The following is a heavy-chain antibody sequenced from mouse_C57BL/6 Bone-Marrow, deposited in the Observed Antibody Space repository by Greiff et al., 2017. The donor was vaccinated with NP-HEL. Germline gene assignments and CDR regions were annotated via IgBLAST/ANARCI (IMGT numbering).Heavy chain of an antibody. V-gene: IGHV1-50*01. CDR3: ANGDGYTYYFDY. J-gene: IGHJ2*01. Sequence: VQLQQSGAELVKPGASVKLSCKASGYTFTSYWMQWVKQRPGQGLEWIGEIDPSDSYTNYNQKFKGKATLTVDTSSSTAYMQLSSLTSEDSAVYYCANGDGYTYYFDYWGQGTTLTVSS. CDR1: GYTFTSYW. D-gene: IGHD2-3*01. CDR2: IDPSDSYT.